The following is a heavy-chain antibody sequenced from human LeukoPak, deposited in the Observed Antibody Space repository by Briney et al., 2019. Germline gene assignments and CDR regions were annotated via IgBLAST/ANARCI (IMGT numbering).Heavy chain of an antibody. Sequence: EGSLRLSCATSGFTFSSYAMSWVRQAPGKGLEWVSAISGSGGSTYYADSVKGRFTISRDNSKNTLYLQMNSLRAEDTAVYYCATLKPGLVQSYCYWGQGTLVTVSS. J-gene: IGHJ4*02. D-gene: IGHD1-26*01. CDR2: ISGSGGST. CDR3: ATLKPGLVQSYCY. V-gene: IGHV3-23*01. CDR1: GFTFSSYA.